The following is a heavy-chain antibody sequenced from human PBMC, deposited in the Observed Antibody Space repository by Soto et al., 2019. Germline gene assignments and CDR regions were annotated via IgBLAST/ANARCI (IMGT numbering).Heavy chain of an antibody. CDR3: AKAQRGRKRPFFGQARPYDPYSAMDI. Sequence: GGSLRLSCAASGFTFDDYAMHWVRQAPGKGLEWVSLISWDGSNTYYADSVKGRFNISRDNSKNSLYLQMNSLRPVDTALYYCAKAQRGRKRPFFGQARPYDPYSAMDIWGQGTTVTVSS. CDR2: ISWDGSNT. J-gene: IGHJ6*02. CDR1: GFTFDDYA. D-gene: IGHD3-3*01. V-gene: IGHV3-43D*04.